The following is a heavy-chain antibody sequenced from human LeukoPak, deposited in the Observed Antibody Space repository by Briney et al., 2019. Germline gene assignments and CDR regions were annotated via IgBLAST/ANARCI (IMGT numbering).Heavy chain of an antibody. Sequence: ASVKVSCKASGGTFSSYAISWVRQAPGQGLEWMGRILPILGIANYAQKFQGRVTITADKSTSTAYMELSSLRSEDTTVYYCARDWVYCSSTSCYDYYYYGMDVWGQETTVTVSS. CDR3: ARDWVYCSSTSCYDYYYYGMDV. CDR2: ILPILGIA. CDR1: GGTFSSYA. V-gene: IGHV1-69*04. D-gene: IGHD2-2*01. J-gene: IGHJ6*02.